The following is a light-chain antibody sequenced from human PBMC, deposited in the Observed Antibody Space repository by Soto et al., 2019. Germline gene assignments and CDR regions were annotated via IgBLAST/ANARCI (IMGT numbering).Light chain of an antibody. Sequence: EIVLTQSPATLSLSPGERATLSCRASQSVSSYLAWYQQKPGQAPRLLIYDASNRATGIPARFSGSGSGTDFALTLSSLEPEDFAVYSCQQRSNWPTLFTFGPGTKVDIK. CDR1: QSVSSY. V-gene: IGKV3-11*01. CDR3: QQRSNWPTLFT. J-gene: IGKJ3*01. CDR2: DAS.